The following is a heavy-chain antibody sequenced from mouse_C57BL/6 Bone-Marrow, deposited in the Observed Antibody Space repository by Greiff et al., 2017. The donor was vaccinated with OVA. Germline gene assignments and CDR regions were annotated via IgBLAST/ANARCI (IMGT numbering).Heavy chain of an antibody. CDR2: IYPGDGDT. D-gene: IGHD2-5*01. Sequence: VKLMESGAELVKPGASVKISCKASGYAFSSYWMNWVKQRPGKGLEWIGQIYPGDGDTNYNGKFKGKATLTADKSSSTAYMQLSSLTSEDSAVYFCTYSNYPYYYAMDYWGQGTSVTVSS. J-gene: IGHJ4*01. CDR3: TYSNYPYYYAMDY. CDR1: GYAFSSYW. V-gene: IGHV1-80*01.